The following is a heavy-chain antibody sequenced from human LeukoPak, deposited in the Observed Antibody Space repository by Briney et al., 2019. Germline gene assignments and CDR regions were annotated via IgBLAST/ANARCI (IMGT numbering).Heavy chain of an antibody. V-gene: IGHV3-7*01. CDR2: LKEDVSAR. Sequence: PGGSLRLSCVASGFSISSHWMSWVRQAPGKGLEWVASLKEDVSARNLVDSVKGRFTISTDNAKNSLYLQMNSLRVDDTAVYYCARGPTYGSRSDFLESWGLGTLVTVSS. J-gene: IGHJ4*02. D-gene: IGHD3-10*01. CDR3: ARGPTYGSRSDFLES. CDR1: GFSISSHW.